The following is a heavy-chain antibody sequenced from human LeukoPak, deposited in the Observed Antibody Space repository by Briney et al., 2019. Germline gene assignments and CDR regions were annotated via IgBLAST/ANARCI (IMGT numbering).Heavy chain of an antibody. Sequence: PGGSLRPCCAASGFTFNSCWRSFVRQAPGEGLGWGAIIKQDGSETYYVDAVKGRFTISRDSAKNSLYLQMNSLRAEDTAVYYCARDGIFSYYYGMDVWGQGTTVTVSS. CDR1: GFTFNSCW. J-gene: IGHJ6*02. CDR3: ARDGIFSYYYGMDV. V-gene: IGHV3-7*01. CDR2: IKQDGSET. D-gene: IGHD3-3*01.